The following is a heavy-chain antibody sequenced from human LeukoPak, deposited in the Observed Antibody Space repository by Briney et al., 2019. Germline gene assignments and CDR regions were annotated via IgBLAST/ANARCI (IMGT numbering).Heavy chain of an antibody. D-gene: IGHD6-19*01. J-gene: IGHJ4*02. CDR3: ARGSSGWYGPY. Sequence: PGGSLRLSCAASGFTFSSYGMHWVRQAPGKGLEWVAVIWYDGSNKYYADSVKGRFTISRDNSKNTLYLQMNSLRAEDTAVYYCARGSSGWYGPYWGQGTLVTVSS. V-gene: IGHV3-33*01. CDR1: GFTFSSYG. CDR2: IWYDGSNK.